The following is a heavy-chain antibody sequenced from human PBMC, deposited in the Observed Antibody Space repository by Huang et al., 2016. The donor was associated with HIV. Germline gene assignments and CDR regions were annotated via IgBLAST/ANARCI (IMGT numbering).Heavy chain of an antibody. CDR2: ISSSSSYI. D-gene: IGHD2-8*01. V-gene: IGHV3-21*01. J-gene: IGHJ4*02. Sequence: EVQLVESGGGLVKPGGSLRLFCAASVFTFSSYSMNWVRQAPGKGREWVLSISSSSSYIYYADSVKGRFTISRDNAKNSLYLQMNSLRAEDTAVYYCARALPRGMVIDYWGQGTLVTVSS. CDR1: VFTFSSYS. CDR3: ARALPRGMVIDY.